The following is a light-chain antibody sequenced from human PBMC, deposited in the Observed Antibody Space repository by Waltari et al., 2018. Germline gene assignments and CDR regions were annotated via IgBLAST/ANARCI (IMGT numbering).Light chain of an antibody. V-gene: IGLV1-47*01. J-gene: IGLJ3*02. Sequence: QSVLTQPPSASGTPGQRVTISCSGSSSTTGIQYVFWYQQLPGTAPKLLSYRNNQRPSGVPDRFSGSKSGTSDSLAISGLRSEDEADYHCAVWDDSLSAWVFGGGTKLTVL. CDR2: RNN. CDR1: SSTTGIQY. CDR3: AVWDDSLSAWV.